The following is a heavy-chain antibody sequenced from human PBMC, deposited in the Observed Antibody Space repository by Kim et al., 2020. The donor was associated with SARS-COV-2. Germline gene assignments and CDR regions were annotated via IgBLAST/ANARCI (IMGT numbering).Heavy chain of an antibody. Sequence: SVKVSCKASGGTFSNYAMSWVRQAPGQGLEWMGGIIPLFGTSNYAQKFQGRVTITADESTGTAYMELISLRSEDTAVYYWARSLQNVDLEYYAMDVWGQGTTVIVSS. CDR1: GGTFSNYA. CDR3: ARSLQNVDLEYYAMDV. V-gene: IGHV1-69*13. CDR2: IIPLFGTS. J-gene: IGHJ6*02. D-gene: IGHD5-12*01.